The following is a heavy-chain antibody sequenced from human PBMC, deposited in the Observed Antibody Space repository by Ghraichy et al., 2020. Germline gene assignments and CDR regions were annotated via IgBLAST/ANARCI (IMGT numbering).Heavy chain of an antibody. D-gene: IGHD6-13*01. J-gene: IGHJ4*02. CDR3: VRDFGRQLLGRNY. Sequence: GGSLRLSCAASGFTFNLYTMIWLRQAPGKGLEWVSSIDGSGSQIYYADSLKGRFTISRDNAKNSLSLQMNSLRAEDTAVYYCVRDFGRQLLGRNYWGQGTLVTVSS. CDR2: IDGSGSQI. CDR1: GFTFNLYT. V-gene: IGHV3-21*03.